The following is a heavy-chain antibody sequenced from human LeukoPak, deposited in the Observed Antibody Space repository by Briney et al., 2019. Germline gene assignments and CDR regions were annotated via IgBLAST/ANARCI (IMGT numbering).Heavy chain of an antibody. CDR1: GYTFTSYG. D-gene: IGHD5-12*01. CDR3: ARCPHKQWLVSYYYGMDV. V-gene: IGHV1-18*04. J-gene: IGHJ6*04. CDR2: ISAYNGNT. Sequence: ASVKVSCKVSGYTFTSYGISWVRQAPGQGLEWMGWISAYNGNTNYAQKLQGRVTMTTDTSTSTAYMELRSLRSDDTAVYYCARCPHKQWLVSYYYGMDVWGKGTTVTVSS.